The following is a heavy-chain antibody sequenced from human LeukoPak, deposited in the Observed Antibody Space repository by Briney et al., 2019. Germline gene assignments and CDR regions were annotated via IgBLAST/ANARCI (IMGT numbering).Heavy chain of an antibody. CDR3: ARGYSSSSGDY. V-gene: IGHV1-69*13. CDR2: IIPIFGTA. D-gene: IGHD6-6*01. CDR1: GGTFNKYG. J-gene: IGHJ4*02. Sequence: SVKVSCKASGGTFNKYGLNWVRQAPGQGLEWMGGIIPIFGTANYQQRFQGRVTITADESTSTAYMSLSSLRFEDTAVYYCARGYSSSSGDYWGQGTLVTVSS.